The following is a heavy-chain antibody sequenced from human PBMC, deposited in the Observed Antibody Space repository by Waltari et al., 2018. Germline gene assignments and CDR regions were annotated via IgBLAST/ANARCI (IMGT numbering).Heavy chain of an antibody. CDR3: ARKGSGPYYFDY. J-gene: IGHJ4*02. D-gene: IGHD7-27*01. V-gene: IGHV2-26*01. CDR2: IFSNDEK. Sequence: QVTLKESGPVLVKPTETLTLTCTVSGFSLSNARMGVSWIRQPPGKALEWLAHIFSNDEKSYSTSLKSRPTISKDTSKSQVVLTMTNMDPVDTATYYCARKGSGPYYFDYWGQGTLVTVSS. CDR1: GFSLSNARMG.